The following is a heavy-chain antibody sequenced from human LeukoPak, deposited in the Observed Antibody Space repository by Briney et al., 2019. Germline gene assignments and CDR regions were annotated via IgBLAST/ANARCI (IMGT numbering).Heavy chain of an antibody. V-gene: IGHV4-4*07. CDR1: GGSISSYY. Sequence: PSETLSHTCTVSGGSISSYYWSWIRQPAGKGLEWIGRIYTSGSTNYNPSLKSRVTMSVDTSKNQFSLKLSSVTAADTAVYYCARDNRYSSSWYGMDVWGQGTTVTVSS. J-gene: IGHJ6*02. CDR3: ARDNRYSSSWYGMDV. CDR2: IYTSGST. D-gene: IGHD6-13*01.